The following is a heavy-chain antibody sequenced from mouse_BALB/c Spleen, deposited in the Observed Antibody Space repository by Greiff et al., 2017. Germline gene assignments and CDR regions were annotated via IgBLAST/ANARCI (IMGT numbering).Heavy chain of an antibody. V-gene: IGHV5-17*02. CDR2: ISSGSSTI. Sequence: EVMLVESGGGLVQPGGSRKLSCAASGFTFSSFGMHWVRQAPEKGLEWVAYISSGSSTIYYADTVKGRFTISRDNPKNTLFLQMTSLRSEDTAMYYCARDSIYYDYYFDYWGQGTTLTVSS. CDR3: ARDSIYYDYYFDY. D-gene: IGHD2-4*01. CDR1: GFTFSSFG. J-gene: IGHJ2*01.